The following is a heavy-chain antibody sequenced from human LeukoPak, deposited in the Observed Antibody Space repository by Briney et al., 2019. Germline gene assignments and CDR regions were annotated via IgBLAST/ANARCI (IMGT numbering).Heavy chain of an antibody. V-gene: IGHV3-21*01. Sequence: PGGSLRLSCAASGFTFSSYTMNWVRQAPGKGLEWVSSITSSSNYIQYTDSVKGRFTISRDNAKNSVYLQMNSLRDEDTAVYHCARGQYASGNYPYWGQGTLVTVSS. CDR1: GFTFSSYT. D-gene: IGHD3-10*01. CDR3: ARGQYASGNYPY. J-gene: IGHJ4*02. CDR2: ITSSSNYI.